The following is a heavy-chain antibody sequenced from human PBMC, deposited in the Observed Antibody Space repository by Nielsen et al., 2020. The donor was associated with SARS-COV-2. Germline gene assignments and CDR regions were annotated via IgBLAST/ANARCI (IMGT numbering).Heavy chain of an antibody. V-gene: IGHV3-9*01. J-gene: IGHJ2*01. Sequence: SLKISCAASGFTFDDYAMHWVRQAPGKGLEWVSGISWNSGSIGYADSVKGRFTISRDNAKNSLYLQMNSLRAGDTAVYYCARDSTGGWYFDLWGRGTLVTVSS. CDR1: GFTFDDYA. D-gene: IGHD7-27*01. CDR2: ISWNSGSI. CDR3: ARDSTGGWYFDL.